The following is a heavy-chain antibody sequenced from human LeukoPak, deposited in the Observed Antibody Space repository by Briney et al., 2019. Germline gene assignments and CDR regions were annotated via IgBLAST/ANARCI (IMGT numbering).Heavy chain of an antibody. Sequence: ASVKVSCKASGGTFSSYAISWVRQAPGQGLEWMGRIIPILGIANYAQKFQGRVTITADKSTSTAYMELSSLRSEDTAVYYCARASVGYCSGGSCPRLNWFDPWGQGTLVTVSS. CDR1: GGTFSSYA. D-gene: IGHD2-15*01. J-gene: IGHJ5*02. V-gene: IGHV1-69*04. CDR3: ARASVGYCSGGSCPRLNWFDP. CDR2: IIPILGIA.